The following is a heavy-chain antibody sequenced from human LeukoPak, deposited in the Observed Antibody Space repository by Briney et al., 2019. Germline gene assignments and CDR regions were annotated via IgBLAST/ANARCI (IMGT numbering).Heavy chain of an antibody. V-gene: IGHV3-48*01. CDR2: ISSSSSTI. D-gene: IGHD3-16*02. J-gene: IGHJ3*02. CDR1: GFTFSSYA. Sequence: PGGSLRLSCAASGFTFSSYAMSWVRQAPGKGLEWVSYISSSSSTIYYADSVKGRFTISRDNAKNSLYLQMNSLRAEDTAVYYCARSMITFGGVIVRDAFDIWGQGTMVTVSS. CDR3: ARSMITFGGVIVRDAFDI.